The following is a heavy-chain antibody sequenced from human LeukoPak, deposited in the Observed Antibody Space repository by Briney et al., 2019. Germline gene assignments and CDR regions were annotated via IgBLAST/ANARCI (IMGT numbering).Heavy chain of an antibody. CDR2: IYYSGST. CDR1: GGSISSGGYS. V-gene: IGHV4-31*03. D-gene: IGHD3-10*01. Sequence: KPSETLSLTCTVSGGSISSGGYSWSWIRQHPGKGLEWIGYIYYSGSTYYNPSLKSRVTISVDTSKNQFSLKLSSVTAADTAVYYCASGYGSGSYYNEDYWGQGTLVTVSS. CDR3: ASGYGSGSYYNEDY. J-gene: IGHJ4*02.